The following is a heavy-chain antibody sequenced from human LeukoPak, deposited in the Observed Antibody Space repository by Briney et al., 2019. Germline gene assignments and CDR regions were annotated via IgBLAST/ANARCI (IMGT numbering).Heavy chain of an antibody. CDR3: AREFGHNRWYFDY. CDR2: IRYDGSNK. V-gene: IGHV3-30*02. Sequence: GGSLRLSCAASGFTFSSYGMHWVRQAPGKGLEWVAFIRYDGSNKYYADSVKGRFTISRDNSKNTLYLQMNSLRAEDTAVYYCAREFGHNRWYFDYWGQGALVTVSS. J-gene: IGHJ4*02. CDR1: GFTFSSYG. D-gene: IGHD5-24*01.